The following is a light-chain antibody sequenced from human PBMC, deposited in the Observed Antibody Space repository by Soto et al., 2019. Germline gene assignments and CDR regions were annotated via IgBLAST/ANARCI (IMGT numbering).Light chain of an antibody. Sequence: EIVMTQSPATLSVSPGERATLSCRASQSLSNNLAWYQQKPGQAPRLLIYSASTRATGIPARFSGSGSGTEFTLTISSLQSEDFAVYYCQQYNNWPPWTFGQGTKVDIK. CDR1: QSLSNN. CDR3: QQYNNWPPWT. J-gene: IGKJ1*01. V-gene: IGKV3-15*01. CDR2: SAS.